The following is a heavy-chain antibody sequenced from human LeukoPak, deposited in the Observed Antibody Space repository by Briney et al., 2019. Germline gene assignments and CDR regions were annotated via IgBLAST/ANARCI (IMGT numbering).Heavy chain of an antibody. D-gene: IGHD6-13*01. CDR1: GGSISSGSYY. Sequence: SETLSLTCTVSGGSISSGSYYWSWIRQPAGKGLEWIGRIYTSGSTNYNPSLKSRVTISVDTSKNQFSLKLSSVTAADTAVYYCARDHSSSWSFDYWGQGTLVTVSS. CDR3: ARDHSSSWSFDY. J-gene: IGHJ4*02. V-gene: IGHV4-61*02. CDR2: IYTSGST.